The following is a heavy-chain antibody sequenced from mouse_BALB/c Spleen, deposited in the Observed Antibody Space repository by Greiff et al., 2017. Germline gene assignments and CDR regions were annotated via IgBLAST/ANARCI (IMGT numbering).Heavy chain of an antibody. D-gene: IGHD1-1*01. J-gene: IGHJ4*01. CDR1: GYTFTSYV. V-gene: IGHV1-14*01. CDR2: INPYNDGT. CDR3: ARKDYYDGSSYSAMDY. Sequence: EVQLQQSGPELVKPGASVKMSCKASGYTFTSYVMHWVKQKPGQGLEWIGYINPYNDGTKYNEKFKGKATLTSDKSSSTAYMELSSLTSEDSAVYYCARKDYYDGSSYSAMDYWGQGTSVTVSS.